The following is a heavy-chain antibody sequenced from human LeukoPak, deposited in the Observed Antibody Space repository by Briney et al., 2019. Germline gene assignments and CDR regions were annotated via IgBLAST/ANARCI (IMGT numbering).Heavy chain of an antibody. CDR2: ITSGGRTI. V-gene: IGHV3-48*03. CDR3: ARGGWNYVFNS. CDR1: GFTFNTYE. Sequence: PGGSLRLSCAASGFTFNTYEMNWVRQAPGKGLEWVSYITSGGRTIYYADYVKGRFTISRDNAKNSLYLQMNSLRAEDTAVYYCARGGWNYVFNSWGQGTLVTVSS. J-gene: IGHJ5*02. D-gene: IGHD1-7*01.